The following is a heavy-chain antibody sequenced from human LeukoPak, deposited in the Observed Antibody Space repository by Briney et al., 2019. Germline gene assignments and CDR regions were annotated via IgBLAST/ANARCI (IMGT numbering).Heavy chain of an antibody. CDR2: ISAYNGNT. J-gene: IGHJ3*02. CDR1: GYTFTSYG. D-gene: IGHD3-22*01. CDR3: ATGLTVLAGYYYDSSNAFDI. Sequence: ASVKVSCKASGYTFTSYGISWVRQAPGQGLEWMGWISAYNGNTNYAQKLQGRVTMTEDTSTDTAYMELSSLRSEDTAVYYCATGLTVLAGYYYDSSNAFDIWGQGTMVTVSS. V-gene: IGHV1-18*01.